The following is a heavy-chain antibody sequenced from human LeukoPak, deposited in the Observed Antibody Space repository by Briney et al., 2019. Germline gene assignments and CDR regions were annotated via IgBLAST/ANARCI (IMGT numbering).Heavy chain of an antibody. V-gene: IGHV4-4*07. Sequence: CIGRIYTTGSTNYSPSLKSRVTMSVDTSKNQFSLKLSSVTAADTAVYYCARTQPYYYYMDVCGKGTTVTVSS. CDR2: IYTTGST. J-gene: IGHJ6*03. CDR3: ARTQPYYYYMDV. D-gene: IGHD1-1*01.